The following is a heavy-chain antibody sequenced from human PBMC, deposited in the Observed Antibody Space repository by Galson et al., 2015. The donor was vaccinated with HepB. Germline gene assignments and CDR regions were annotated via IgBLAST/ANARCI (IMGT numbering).Heavy chain of an antibody. J-gene: IGHJ4*02. CDR1: GFAFSSYG. Sequence: LRLSCAASGFAFSSYGIHWVRQAPGKGLEWVSVIYSGGSTYYGDSVKGRFTISRDKSKNTLYLHMNSLKAEDTAVYYCVRDVGGNPVGIDYWGQGTLVTVSS. D-gene: IGHD4-23*01. CDR2: IYSGGST. CDR3: VRDVGGNPVGIDY. V-gene: IGHV3-53*01.